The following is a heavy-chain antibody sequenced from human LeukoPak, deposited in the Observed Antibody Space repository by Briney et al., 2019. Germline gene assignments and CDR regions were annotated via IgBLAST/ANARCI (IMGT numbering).Heavy chain of an antibody. Sequence: PGGSLRLSCGASGFXFSTYAMHWVRQAPGKGLEFFSAVSTDGDTTYYAQSVKGRFIISRDNFKNTLYLQMGSLRVEDMAVYYCARAGAYTPFFDYWGQGTLVTASS. J-gene: IGHJ4*02. V-gene: IGHV3-64*01. CDR2: VSTDGDTT. CDR3: ARAGAYTPFFDY. CDR1: GFXFSTYA. D-gene: IGHD4-11*01.